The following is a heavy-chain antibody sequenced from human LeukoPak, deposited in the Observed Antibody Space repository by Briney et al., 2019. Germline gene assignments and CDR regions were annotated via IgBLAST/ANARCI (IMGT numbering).Heavy chain of an antibody. CDR1: GGSFSGYY. V-gene: IGHV4-34*01. D-gene: IGHD3-16*01. Sequence: PSETLSLTCAVYGGSFSGYYWSWIRQPPGKGLEWIGEINHSGSTNYNPSLKSRVTISVDTSKNQFSLKLSSVTAADTAVYYCARDGGYFRAFDIWGQGTMVTVSS. CDR2: INHSGST. CDR3: ARDGGYFRAFDI. J-gene: IGHJ3*02.